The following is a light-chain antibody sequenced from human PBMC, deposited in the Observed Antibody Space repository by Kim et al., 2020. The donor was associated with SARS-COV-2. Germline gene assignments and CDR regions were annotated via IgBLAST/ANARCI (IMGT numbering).Light chain of an antibody. CDR2: AAS. J-gene: IGKJ2*01. CDR3: QHLKT. V-gene: IGKV1-9*01. CDR1: QGISTY. Sequence: DIQLTQSPSFLSASVGDRVFITCRASQGISTYLAWYRQKPGKVPELLIYAASTLQSGVPVRFSGSGSGTDFTLTISNLQPEDFASYYCQHLKTFGQGTKLE.